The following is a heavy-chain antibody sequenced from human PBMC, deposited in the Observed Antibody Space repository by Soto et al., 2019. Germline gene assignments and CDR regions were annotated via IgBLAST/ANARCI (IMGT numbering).Heavy chain of an antibody. V-gene: IGHV3-33*01. D-gene: IGHD4-17*01. J-gene: IGHJ3*02. CDR1: GFTFSSYG. Sequence: QVQLVESGGGVVQPGRSLRLSCAASGFTFSSYGMHWVRQAPGKGLEWMAVIWYDGSNKYYADSVKGRFTISRDNSKNTLYLQMNSLRAEDTAVYYCARGSYGDYEDAFDIWGQGTMVTVSS. CDR3: ARGSYGDYEDAFDI. CDR2: IWYDGSNK.